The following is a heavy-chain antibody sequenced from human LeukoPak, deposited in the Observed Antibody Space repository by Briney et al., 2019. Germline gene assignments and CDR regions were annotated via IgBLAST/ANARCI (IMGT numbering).Heavy chain of an antibody. V-gene: IGHV3-7*01. J-gene: IGHJ4*02. D-gene: IGHD1-14*01. CDR2: INQGGSDK. CDR1: GFTFSGHW. Sequence: GGSLRLSCAASGFTFSGHWMSWVRQAPGKGLEWVANINQGGSDKYYVDSVKGRFTISRGNANNLLYLQMNSLRGEDAAVYYCTRDRSRAEDDWGQGTLVTVSS. CDR3: TRDRSRAEDD.